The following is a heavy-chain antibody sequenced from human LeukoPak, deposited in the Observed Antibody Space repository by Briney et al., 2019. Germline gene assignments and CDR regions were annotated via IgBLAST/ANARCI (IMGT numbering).Heavy chain of an antibody. CDR1: GYTFTSYD. D-gene: IGHD4-17*01. CDR3: ARDRGSMTTVTTFDY. J-gene: IGHJ4*02. V-gene: IGHV1-8*03. CDR2: MNPNSGNT. Sequence: ASVKVSCKASGYTFTSYDINWVRQATGQGLEWMGWMNPNSGNTGYAQKFQGRVTITRNTSISTAYMELSSLRSEDTAVYYCARDRGSMTTVTTFDYWGQGTLVTVSS.